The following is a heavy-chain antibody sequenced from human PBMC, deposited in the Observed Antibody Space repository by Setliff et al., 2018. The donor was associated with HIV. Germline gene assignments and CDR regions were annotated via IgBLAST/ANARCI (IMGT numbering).Heavy chain of an antibody. V-gene: IGHV4-4*07. CDR1: GGSVTSYY. J-gene: IGHJ4*02. Sequence: TSETLSLTCTVSGGSVTSYYWSWIRQPAGKRLEWIGRISISGDTNYNPSLKRRATMSLDTSKNQFSLKLNAVTAADTAMYYCARDPTTGVDYWGQGTQVTVSS. D-gene: IGHD4-4*01. CDR2: ISISGDT. CDR3: ARDPTTGVDY.